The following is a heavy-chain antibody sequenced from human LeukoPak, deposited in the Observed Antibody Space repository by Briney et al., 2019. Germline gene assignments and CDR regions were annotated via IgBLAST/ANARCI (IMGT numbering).Heavy chain of an antibody. Sequence: GGSLRLSCAASGFTVSNNYMSWVRQAPGKGLEWVSAIHSSGGTYYADSVKGRFTISRDTSKNTLYLQINSLRVEDTAVYYCIVFGDSNHWGQGTLVTVSS. CDR3: IVFGDSNH. CDR1: GFTVSNNY. CDR2: IHSSGGT. V-gene: IGHV3-53*01. D-gene: IGHD4-17*01. J-gene: IGHJ5*02.